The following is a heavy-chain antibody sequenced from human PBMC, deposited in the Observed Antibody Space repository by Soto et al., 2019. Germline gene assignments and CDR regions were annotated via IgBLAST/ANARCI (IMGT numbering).Heavy chain of an antibody. Sequence: QVQLVQSGAEVKKPGSSVKVSCKASGGTFSSYTISWVRQAPGQGLEWMGRIIPILGIANYAQKFQGRVTITADKSTSTAYMELSSLRSEDTAVYYCAREGMGSTTLILFDYWGQGTLVTVSS. D-gene: IGHD1-26*01. V-gene: IGHV1-69*08. J-gene: IGHJ4*02. CDR1: GGTFSSYT. CDR2: IIPILGIA. CDR3: AREGMGSTTLILFDY.